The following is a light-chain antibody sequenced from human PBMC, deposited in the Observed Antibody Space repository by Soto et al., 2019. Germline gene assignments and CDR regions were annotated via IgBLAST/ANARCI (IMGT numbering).Light chain of an antibody. CDR2: ASS. J-gene: IGKJ3*01. CDR3: QQYYSYPIT. CDR1: QGISSY. V-gene: IGKV1-8*01. Sequence: AIRMTQSPSSLSASTGDRVTITCRASQGISSYLAWYQQKPGKAPKLLIYASSTLQSGVPSRFSGSGSGTDFTLTISCLQSEDFATYDCQQYYSYPITFGPGPKVDIK.